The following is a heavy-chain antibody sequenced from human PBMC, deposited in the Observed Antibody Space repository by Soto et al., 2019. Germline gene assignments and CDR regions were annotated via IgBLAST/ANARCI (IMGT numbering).Heavy chain of an antibody. CDR2: INPYNANT. J-gene: IGHJ5*02. Sequence: QVQLVQSGPEVKKPGASVKVSCKASGYTLTDHGISWVRQAPGQGLEWMGWINPYNANTRYGEKVQGRVTMTTDTSSTVDMELTGLTSDDTAVYYCARDWTSPSFVSSSCPRGGWFDPWGQGTLVTVSS. D-gene: IGHD2-15*01. V-gene: IGHV1-18*04. CDR3: ARDWTSPSFVSSSCPRGGWFDP. CDR1: GYTLTDHG.